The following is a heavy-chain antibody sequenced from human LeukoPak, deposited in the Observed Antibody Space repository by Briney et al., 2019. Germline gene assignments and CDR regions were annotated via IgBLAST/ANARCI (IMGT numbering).Heavy chain of an antibody. D-gene: IGHD3-9*01. J-gene: IGHJ4*02. V-gene: IGHV3-23*01. CDR1: GFTFSSYA. CDR3: ARDPYYDILTGSDY. Sequence: PGGSLRLSYAASGFTFSSYAMSWVRQAPGKGLEWVSAISGSGGSTYYADSVKGRFTISRDNSKNTLYLQMNSLRAEDTAVYYCARDPYYDILTGSDYWGQGTLVTVSS. CDR2: ISGSGGST.